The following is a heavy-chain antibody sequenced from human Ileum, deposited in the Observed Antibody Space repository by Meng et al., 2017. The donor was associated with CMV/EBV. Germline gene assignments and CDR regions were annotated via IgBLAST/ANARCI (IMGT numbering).Heavy chain of an antibody. CDR1: GDSVSWKRGA. V-gene: IGHV6-1*01. J-gene: IGHJ4*02. CDR3: ARSFDGSGHFSYYYDY. Sequence: QVRLHQSGPRLVKPSQTLSLTCAISGDSVSWKRGAWNWIRQSPSRGLEWLGRTYYRSKWYSDYAVSVKSRITINSDTSKNQFSLQLNSVTPEDTAVYYCARSFDGSGHFSYYYDYWGQGTLVTVSS. D-gene: IGHD3-22*01. CDR2: TYYRSKWYS.